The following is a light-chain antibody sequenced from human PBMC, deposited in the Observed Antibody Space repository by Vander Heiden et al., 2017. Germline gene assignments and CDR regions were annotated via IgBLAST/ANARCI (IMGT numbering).Light chain of an antibody. J-gene: IGKJ1*01. CDR2: LGS. V-gene: IGKV2-28*01. CDR3: QQDRKPRT. CDR1: QSLLPSNEYSF. Sequence: DIVMTQSPLPLPVTPGEPASISFTSSQSLLPSNEYSFLDWHLQHPGQSPQLLIYLGSKRACGVPDRFSGSGSGTDFTLNISRVEAEDVGVYYCQQDRKPRTFGQGTKVEIK.